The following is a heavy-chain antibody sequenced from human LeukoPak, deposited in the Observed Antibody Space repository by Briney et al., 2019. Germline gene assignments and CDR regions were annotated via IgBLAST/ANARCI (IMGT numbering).Heavy chain of an antibody. D-gene: IGHD3-10*02. J-gene: IGHJ6*04. CDR1: GFTFSSYE. CDR2: ISSSGSTI. Sequence: GGSLRLSCAASGFTFSSYEMNWVRQAPGKGLEWVSYISSSGSTIYYTDSVKGRFTISRDNAKNSLYLQMNSLRAVDTAVYYCAELGITMIGGVWGKGTTVTISS. CDR3: AELGITMIGGV. V-gene: IGHV3-48*03.